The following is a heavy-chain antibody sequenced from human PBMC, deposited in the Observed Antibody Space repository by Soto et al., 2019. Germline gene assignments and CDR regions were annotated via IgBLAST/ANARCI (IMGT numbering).Heavy chain of an antibody. Sequence: GAPVKLSFKASGYTFTSHGISWVRQAPGQGLEWMGWISAYNGNTNYAQKLQGRVTMTTDTSTSTAYMELRSLRSDDTAVYYCARDTLECSSSSSAFDYWGQGTLVTVSS. CDR1: GYTFTSHG. J-gene: IGHJ4*02. D-gene: IGHD6-6*01. CDR2: ISAYNGNT. V-gene: IGHV1-18*01. CDR3: ARDTLECSSSSSAFDY.